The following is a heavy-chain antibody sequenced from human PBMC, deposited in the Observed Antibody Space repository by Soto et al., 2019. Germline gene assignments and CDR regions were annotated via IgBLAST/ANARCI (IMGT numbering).Heavy chain of an antibody. CDR1: GVSINSYY. CDR2: IHYTGRT. Sequence: LSLTCTVSGVSINSYYWTWIRQPPGKELEWIGYIHYTGRTNCNPSLRSRITMSVDTSKNQFSLRLSSVTAADTAIYYCARDLTIGGFFDPWGQGTLVTVSS. CDR3: ARDLTIGGFFDP. D-gene: IGHD3-10*01. J-gene: IGHJ5*02. V-gene: IGHV4-59*01.